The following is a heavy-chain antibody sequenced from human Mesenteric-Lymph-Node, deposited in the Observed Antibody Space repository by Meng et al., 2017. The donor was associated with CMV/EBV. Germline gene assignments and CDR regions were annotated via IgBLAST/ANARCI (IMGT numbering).Heavy chain of an antibody. CDR2: IYHRGST. CDR3: ARDLGTARPSGY. J-gene: IGHJ4*02. D-gene: IGHD5-18*01. V-gene: IGHV4-4*01. Sequence: FSFSGGSISRTLWWYSLRQPPGQGLEWIVEIYHRGSTNYNPSLKSRVTISVDKSKNQLSLKVTSMTAADTAVYFCARDLGTARPSGYWGQGTLVTVSS. CDR1: GGSISRTLW.